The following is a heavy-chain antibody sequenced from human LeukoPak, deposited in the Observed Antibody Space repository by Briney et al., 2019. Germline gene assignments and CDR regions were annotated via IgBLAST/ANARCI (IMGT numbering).Heavy chain of an antibody. J-gene: IGHJ4*02. V-gene: IGHV4-59*01. D-gene: IGHD3-22*01. CDR1: GGSISSYY. CDR3: ARSPYDSSGYYDY. Sequence: SETLSLTCTVSGGSISSYYWSWIRQPPGKGPEWVGYIYYSGSTNYNPSLKSRVTISVDTSKNQFSLKLSSVTAADTAVYYCARSPYDSSGYYDYWGQGTLVTVSS. CDR2: IYYSGST.